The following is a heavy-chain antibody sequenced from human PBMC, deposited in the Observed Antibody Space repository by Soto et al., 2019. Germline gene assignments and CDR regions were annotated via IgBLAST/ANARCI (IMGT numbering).Heavy chain of an antibody. V-gene: IGHV1-46*01. Sequence: GASVKVSCKASGYTFTSYYMHWVRQAPGQGLEWMGIINPSGGSTSYAQKFQGRVTMTRDTSTSTVYMELSTLRAEDTALYYCALRKTGSYFDYWGQGSLVTVSS. J-gene: IGHJ4*02. CDR3: ALRKTGSYFDY. CDR1: GYTFTSYY. CDR2: INPSGGST. D-gene: IGHD1-26*01.